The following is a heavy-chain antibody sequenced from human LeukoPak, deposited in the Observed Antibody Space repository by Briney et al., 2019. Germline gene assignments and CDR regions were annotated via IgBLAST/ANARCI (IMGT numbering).Heavy chain of an antibody. V-gene: IGHV3-11*01. J-gene: IGHJ4*02. CDR1: GFTFSDYY. CDR3: ARSWYYYDSSGYSAFDY. Sequence: GGSLRLSCAASGFTFSDYYMSWIRQAPGKGLEWVSYISSSGSTIYYADSVKGRFTISRDNAKSSLYLQMNSLRAEDTAVYYCARSWYYYDSSGYSAFDYWGQGTLVTVSS. CDR2: ISSSGSTI. D-gene: IGHD3-22*01.